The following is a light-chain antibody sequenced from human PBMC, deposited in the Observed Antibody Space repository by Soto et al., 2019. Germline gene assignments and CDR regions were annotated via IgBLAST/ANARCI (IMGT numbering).Light chain of an antibody. CDR1: QSLNSL. J-gene: IGKJ1*01. Sequence: DIQMTQSPSTLSASVGDRVTITCRASQSLNSLLAWYQQKPGRAPKLLIYDASTLESGVPSRFNGSGSGTEFTLTISSLQTDDFATYYRQQYNSYSSWTFGQGTKVDIK. CDR3: QQYNSYSSWT. CDR2: DAS. V-gene: IGKV1-5*01.